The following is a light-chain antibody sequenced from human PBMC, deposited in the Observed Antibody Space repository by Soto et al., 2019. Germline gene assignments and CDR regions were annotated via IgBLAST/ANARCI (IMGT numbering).Light chain of an antibody. J-gene: IGKJ1*01. V-gene: IGKV3-11*01. Sequence: EIVLTPSPATLSLSPGERATLSCRASQSVSGYLAWYQQKPGQAPRLLIYDAYNRATGVPARFSGSGSGTDFTLTITSLAPEDFAVYYCQQRTNWPLWTFGQGTKVEIK. CDR2: DAY. CDR3: QQRTNWPLWT. CDR1: QSVSGY.